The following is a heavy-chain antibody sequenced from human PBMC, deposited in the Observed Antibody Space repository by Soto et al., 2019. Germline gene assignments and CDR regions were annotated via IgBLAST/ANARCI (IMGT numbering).Heavy chain of an antibody. V-gene: IGHV3-15*01. J-gene: IGHJ4*02. CDR1: GFTFSNAW. CDR2: IKSKTDGGTT. Sequence: KPGGSLRLSCAASGFTFSNAWMSWVRQAPGKGLEWVGRIKSKTDGGTTDYAAPVKGRFTISRDDSKNTLYLQMNSLKTEDTAVYYCTTCGYSYGLRDFDYWGQGTLVTVSS. D-gene: IGHD5-18*01. CDR3: TTCGYSYGLRDFDY.